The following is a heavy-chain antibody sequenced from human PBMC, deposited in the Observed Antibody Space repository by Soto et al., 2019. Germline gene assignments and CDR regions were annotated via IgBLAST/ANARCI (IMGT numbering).Heavy chain of an antibody. J-gene: IGHJ4*02. V-gene: IGHV3-15*01. D-gene: IGHD3-22*01. Sequence: GGSLGPSCAASGFTFNNAWMGWVRQAPGQGLEWVGHMKSKSEGETTDYAAPVKGRFTISRDDSKNTVYLQMNSLTTEDTAVYYCTAQFYFDASGYSFDLWGQGTLVTVSS. CDR3: TAQFYFDASGYSFDL. CDR1: GFTFNNAW. CDR2: MKSKSEGETT.